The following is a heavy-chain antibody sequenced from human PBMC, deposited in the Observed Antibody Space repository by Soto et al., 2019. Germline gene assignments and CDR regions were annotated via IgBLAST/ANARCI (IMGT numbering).Heavy chain of an antibody. J-gene: IGHJ5*02. CDR1: GGSFSGYY. V-gene: IGHV4-34*01. CDR3: ASESAAAGTHNWFDP. D-gene: IGHD6-13*01. Sequence: QVQLQQWGAGLLKPSETLSLTCAVYGGSFSGYYWSWIRQPPGKGLEWIGEINHSGSTNYNPSLKSRLTISVDTSKNQFSLKLSSVTAADTAVYYCASESAAAGTHNWFDPWGQGTLVTVSS. CDR2: INHSGST.